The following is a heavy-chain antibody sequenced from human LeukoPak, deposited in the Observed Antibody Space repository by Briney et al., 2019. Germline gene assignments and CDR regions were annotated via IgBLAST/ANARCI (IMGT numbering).Heavy chain of an antibody. V-gene: IGHV3-66*01. Sequence: GGSLRLSCVASESTVSNNFMVWVRQAPGKGLEWVSVIYAYGNKYYTDSVKGRFTISRDTFTNTLYLQMDNLRVEDTAVYYCARRDDYGDSRLTWGQGTLVTVSS. J-gene: IGHJ4*02. D-gene: IGHD4-17*01. CDR1: ESTVSNNF. CDR2: IYAYGNK. CDR3: ARRDDYGDSRLT.